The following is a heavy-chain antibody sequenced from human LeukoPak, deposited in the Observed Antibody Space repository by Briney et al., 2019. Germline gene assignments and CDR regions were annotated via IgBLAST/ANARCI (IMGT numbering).Heavy chain of an antibody. CDR2: IKQDGSEK. V-gene: IGHV3-7*01. CDR1: GFTFSSYG. Sequence: GGSLRLSCAASGFTFSSYGMSWVRQAPGKGLEWVANIKQDGSEKYYVDSVKGRFTISRDNAKNSLYLQMNSLRAEDTAVYYCARGPIIAIAVADYWGQGTLVTVSS. J-gene: IGHJ4*02. D-gene: IGHD6-19*01. CDR3: ARGPIIAIAVADY.